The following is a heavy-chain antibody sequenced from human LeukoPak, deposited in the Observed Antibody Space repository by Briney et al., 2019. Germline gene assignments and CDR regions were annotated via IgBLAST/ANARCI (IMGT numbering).Heavy chain of an antibody. Sequence: GGSLRLSCAASGFTVRSSYMSWVRQAPGKGLEWVSVIYSGGDTYYADSVKGRFTISRDSSKNTLYLQMNSLRTEDTAVYYCARDTPTTGTRYFDQWGQGTLVTVSS. V-gene: IGHV3-66*01. CDR2: IYSGGDT. J-gene: IGHJ4*02. CDR1: GFTVRSSY. D-gene: IGHD1-1*01. CDR3: ARDTPTTGTRYFDQ.